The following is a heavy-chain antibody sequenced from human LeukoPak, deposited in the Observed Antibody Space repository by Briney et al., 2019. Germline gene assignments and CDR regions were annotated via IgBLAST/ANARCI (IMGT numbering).Heavy chain of an antibody. D-gene: IGHD4-23*01. CDR3: ARGTPADY. CDR2: LNPGSGGS. V-gene: IGHV1-2*02. Sequence: ASVKVSCKASGYTFTGYYIHWVRQAPGQGLEWMGWLNPGSGGSHYAQKFQVRVTMTRDTSISTAYMELSRLTSDDTAVYYCARGTPADYWGQGTLLTVSS. CDR1: GYTFTGYY. J-gene: IGHJ4*02.